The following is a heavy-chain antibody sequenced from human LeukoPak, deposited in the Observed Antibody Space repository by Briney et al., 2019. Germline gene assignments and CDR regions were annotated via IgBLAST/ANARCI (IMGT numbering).Heavy chain of an antibody. J-gene: IGHJ5*02. V-gene: IGHV4-59*08. CDR1: GGSINSYY. CDR2: FYYSGST. Sequence: SETLSLTCTVSGGSINSYYWSWVRHPPGQGREGSGYFYYSGSTNYSPSLKSRVTISVDTSKNQFSLKLSSVTAADTAVYYCARLGVRYSTSSWWFDPWGQGTLVTVSS. D-gene: IGHD6-6*01. CDR3: ARLGVRYSTSSWWFDP.